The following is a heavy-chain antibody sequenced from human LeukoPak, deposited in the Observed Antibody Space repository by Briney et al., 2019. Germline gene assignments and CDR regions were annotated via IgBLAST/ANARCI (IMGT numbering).Heavy chain of an antibody. CDR1: GGSISSSSYY. CDR2: IYYSGST. D-gene: IGHD6-13*01. Sequence: PSETLSLTCTVSGGSISSSSYYWGWIRQPRGKGLEWIESIYYSGSTYYHPSLKSQVTISVDTPKNQFSLKLSSVTAADTAVYYCARSSGYSSSGGLNWFDTWGQGTLVTVSS. V-gene: IGHV4-39*01. CDR3: ARSSGYSSSGGLNWFDT. J-gene: IGHJ5*02.